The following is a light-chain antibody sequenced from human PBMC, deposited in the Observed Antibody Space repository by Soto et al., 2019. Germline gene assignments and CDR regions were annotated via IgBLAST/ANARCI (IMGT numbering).Light chain of an antibody. CDR2: EVS. V-gene: IGLV2-14*01. CDR1: SSDVGTYNY. Sequence: QSALAQPASVSGSPGQSITISCTGTSSDVGTYNYVSWYQHHPGKAPKLIIYEVSNRPSGVSNRFSGSKSGSTASLTISGLQAEDEADYHCTSYTRDTALVFGPGTKVTVL. CDR3: TSYTRDTALV. J-gene: IGLJ1*01.